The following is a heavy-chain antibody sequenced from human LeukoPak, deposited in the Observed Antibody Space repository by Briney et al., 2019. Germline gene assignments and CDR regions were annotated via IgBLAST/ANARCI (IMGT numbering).Heavy chain of an antibody. CDR1: GITFSTAW. CDR3: ATDRAWFDP. CDR2: IKSKIGGATA. D-gene: IGHD3-10*01. V-gene: IGHV3-15*01. J-gene: IGHJ5*02. Sequence: PGGSLRLSCAASGITFSTAWMSWFRQAPGKGLERVGRIKSKIGGATADYAVPVKDRFTISRDNSKNTLYLQMNSLKTEDTAVYYCATDRAWFDPWGQGTLVTVSS.